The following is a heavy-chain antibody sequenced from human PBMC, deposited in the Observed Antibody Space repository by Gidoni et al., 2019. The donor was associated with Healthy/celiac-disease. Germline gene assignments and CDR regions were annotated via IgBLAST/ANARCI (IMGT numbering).Heavy chain of an antibody. CDR1: GFTFSSDG. J-gene: IGHJ6*02. V-gene: IGHV3-30*18. Sequence: QVQLVESGGGVVQPGRSVRLSCAASGFTFSSDGMHWVRPAPGQGLEWVAVISYDGSNKYYADSVKGRFTISRDNSKNTLYLQMNSLRAEDTAVYYCAKDRAYCSSTSCHRYGYGMDVWGQGTTVTVSS. D-gene: IGHD2-2*01. CDR3: AKDRAYCSSTSCHRYGYGMDV. CDR2: ISYDGSNK.